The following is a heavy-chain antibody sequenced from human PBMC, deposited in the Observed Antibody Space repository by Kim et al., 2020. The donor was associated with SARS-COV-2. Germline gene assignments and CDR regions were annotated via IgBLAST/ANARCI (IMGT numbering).Heavy chain of an antibody. Sequence: GGSLRLSCTASGFTFTDWAVSWFRQPPGKGPEWVGFMRSRSLGGTTFYAPSVEGRFTISGGDSNNIAYLQLSSLQADDTAVYFCSRVRCARYLD. CDR3: SRVRCARYLD. V-gene: IGHV3-49*03. J-gene: IGHJ2*01. CDR1: GFTFTDWA. CDR2: MRSRSLGGTT.